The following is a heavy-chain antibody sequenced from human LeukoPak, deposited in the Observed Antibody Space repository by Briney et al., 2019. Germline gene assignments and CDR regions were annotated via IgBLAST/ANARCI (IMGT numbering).Heavy chain of an antibody. V-gene: IGHV1-2*02. CDR3: AAVTVGTTNDY. CDR2: INSDSGGT. CDR1: GYIFTDFY. D-gene: IGHD1-26*01. Sequence: ASVKVSCKASGYIFTDFYIHWVRQAPGQGLEWMGWINSDSGGTNYAQKFQGRVTMTRDTSIGTASMELSRLRSDDTAMYYCAAVTVGTTNDYWGQGTLVTVSS. J-gene: IGHJ4*02.